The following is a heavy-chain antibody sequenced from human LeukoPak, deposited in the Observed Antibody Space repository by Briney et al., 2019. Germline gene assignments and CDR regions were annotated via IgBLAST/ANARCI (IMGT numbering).Heavy chain of an antibody. CDR3: ARGVKPYYDFWSGYWTYYFDY. CDR1: GGSISSSSYY. CDR2: IYYSGST. D-gene: IGHD3-3*01. V-gene: IGHV4-39*07. Sequence: PSETLSLTCTVSGGSISSSSYYWGWIRQPPGKGLEWIGSIYYSGSTYYNPSLKSRVTISVDTSKNQFSLKLSSVTAADTAVYYCARGVKPYYDFWSGYWTYYFDYWGQGTLVTVSS. J-gene: IGHJ4*02.